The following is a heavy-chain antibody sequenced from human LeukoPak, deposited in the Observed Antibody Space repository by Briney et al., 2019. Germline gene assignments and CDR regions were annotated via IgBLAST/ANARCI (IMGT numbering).Heavy chain of an antibody. CDR1: GYTFTSHY. V-gene: IGHV1-46*01. J-gene: IGHJ4*02. CDR3: ARGPRTTGTLPSDY. D-gene: IGHD1-14*01. Sequence: GGSVKVSCKASGYTFTSHYMHWVRQGSGEGVEWMGIINYSGGSTSYAQKFQGRVTMTRDMSTSTVYMEQSSPRSEDTAVYYCARGPRTTGTLPSDYWGQRTLVTVSS. CDR2: INYSGGST.